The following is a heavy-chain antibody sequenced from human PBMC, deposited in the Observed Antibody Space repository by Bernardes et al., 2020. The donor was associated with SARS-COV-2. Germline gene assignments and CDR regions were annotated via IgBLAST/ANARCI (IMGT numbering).Heavy chain of an antibody. CDR3: AKGYCSSTSCQIYYYYYYGRDV. Sequence: ASVKVSCKASGYSFTSYDINWVRQATGQGLEWMGWMNPNSGNRGFAQKFQGRVTMTRDTSISTAYMELSNLRSEDTAVYYCAKGYCSSTSCQIYYYYYYGRDVWGQGTTVTVSS. CDR1: GYSFTSYD. D-gene: IGHD2-2*01. J-gene: IGHJ6*02. CDR2: MNPNSGNR. V-gene: IGHV1-8*01.